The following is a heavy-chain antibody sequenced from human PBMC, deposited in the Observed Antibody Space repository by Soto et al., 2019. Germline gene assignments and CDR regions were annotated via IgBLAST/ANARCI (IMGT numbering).Heavy chain of an antibody. V-gene: IGHV3-21*01. CDR2: ISRSSSDI. CDR1: EFSLTSFN. CDR3: ATALQHLVRHY. J-gene: IGHJ4*02. Sequence: EVRLVESGGGLGKPGGSLRVSCAASEFSLTSFNMNWVRQAPGKGLEWVASISRSSSDIYYADSVKGRFTIFRDNAKNSLFLHMNSLRAEDTAVYFCATALQHLVRHYWGQGPLVTVSS. D-gene: IGHD6-13*01.